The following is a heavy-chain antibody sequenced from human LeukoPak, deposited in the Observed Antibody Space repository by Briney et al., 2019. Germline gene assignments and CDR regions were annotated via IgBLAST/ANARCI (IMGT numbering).Heavy chain of an antibody. D-gene: IGHD4-11*01. CDR1: GGSFSGYY. CDR2: INHSGST. Sequence: PSETLSLTCAVYGGSFSGYYWSWIRQPPGKGLEWIGEINHSGSTNYNPSLKSRVTISVDTSKNQFSLKLSSVTAADTAVYYCARGVYSNYDYWGQGTLVTVSS. V-gene: IGHV4-34*01. CDR3: ARGVYSNYDY. J-gene: IGHJ4*02.